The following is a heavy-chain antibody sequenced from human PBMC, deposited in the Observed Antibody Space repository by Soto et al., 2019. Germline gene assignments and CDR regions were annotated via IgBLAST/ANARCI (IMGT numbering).Heavy chain of an antibody. CDR1: GGSVSNKTYY. CDR2: VYYSGTT. V-gene: IGHV4-61*01. CDR3: ARTTAVPNSLRSRYFFDY. J-gene: IGHJ4*02. D-gene: IGHD4-17*01. Sequence: SETLSLTCSVSGGSVSNKTYYWSWIRQPPGKRLEWIGYVYYSGTTNYNPSLKSRVTISVDLSKNQFSLRLSSVTTADTALYYCARTTAVPNSLRSRYFFDYWGQGTLVTVSS.